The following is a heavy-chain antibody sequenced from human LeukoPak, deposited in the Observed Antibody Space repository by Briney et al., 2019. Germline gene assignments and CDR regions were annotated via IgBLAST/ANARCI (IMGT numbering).Heavy chain of an antibody. Sequence: GGSLRLSCAASGFTFSNYWMHWVRQAPGKGPVWVSRIKSDGSSTRFADSVQGRFTISRDNGKNTVYLQMNSLRADDTAVYYCAKGARGDTVTSIVGLNWFDPWGQGTLVTVSS. D-gene: IGHD4-17*01. CDR3: AKGARGDTVTSIVGLNWFDP. CDR2: IKSDGSST. J-gene: IGHJ5*02. CDR1: GFTFSNYW. V-gene: IGHV3-74*01.